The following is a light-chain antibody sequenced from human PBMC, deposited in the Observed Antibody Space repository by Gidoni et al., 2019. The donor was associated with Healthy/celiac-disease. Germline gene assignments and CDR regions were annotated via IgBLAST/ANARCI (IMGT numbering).Light chain of an antibody. CDR1: QSVSSSY. Sequence: TVLTQSQRTLPLPSGGRATLPCRASQSVSSSYLAWYQQKPGQAPRLLIYGASSRATGIPDRFSGSGSGTDFTLTISRLEPEDFAVYYCQQYCSSPYTFGQGTKLEIK. J-gene: IGKJ2*01. V-gene: IGKV3-20*01. CDR2: GAS. CDR3: QQYCSSPYT.